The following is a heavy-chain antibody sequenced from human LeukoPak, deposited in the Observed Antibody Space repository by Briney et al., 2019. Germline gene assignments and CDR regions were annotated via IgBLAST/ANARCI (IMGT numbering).Heavy chain of an antibody. CDR2: IYHSGST. CDR1: GGSISSSNW. D-gene: IGHD6-19*01. CDR3: ARVRSVAGTYYFDY. Sequence: SSETLSLTCAVSGGSISSSNWGSWVRQPPGKGLEWIGEIYHSGSTNYNPSLKSRVTISVDKSKNQFSLKLSSVTAADTAVYYCARVRSVAGTYYFDYWGQGTLVTVSS. V-gene: IGHV4-4*02. J-gene: IGHJ4*02.